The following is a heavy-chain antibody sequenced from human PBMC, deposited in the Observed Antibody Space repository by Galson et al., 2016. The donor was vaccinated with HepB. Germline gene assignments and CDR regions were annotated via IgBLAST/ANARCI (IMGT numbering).Heavy chain of an antibody. V-gene: IGHV3-21*01. CDR3: ARGGEVTATFDY. CDR2: IFSSGRGT. CDR1: GFTFSNYA. D-gene: IGHD2-21*02. J-gene: IGHJ4*02. Sequence: SLRLSCAASGFTFSNYAMTWVRQAPGKGLEWVSTIFSSGRGTYYADSVKGRFTISRDNAKNSLFLQMNSLRAEDTAVYYCARGGEVTATFDYWGQGTLVTVSS.